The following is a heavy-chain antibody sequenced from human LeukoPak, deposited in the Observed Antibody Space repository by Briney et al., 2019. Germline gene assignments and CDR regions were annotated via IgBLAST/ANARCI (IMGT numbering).Heavy chain of an antibody. V-gene: IGHV1-69*05. CDR2: IIPIFGTA. CDR1: GGTFNSYA. D-gene: IGHD3-3*01. J-gene: IGHJ4*02. CDR3: ARDPTSGSEYFDY. Sequence: SVKVSCKDSGGTFNSYAISWVRQAPGQGREWMGGIIPIFGTANYAQKFQGRVTITTDESTSTAYMELSSLRSEDTAVYYCARDPTSGSEYFDYWGQGTLVTVSS.